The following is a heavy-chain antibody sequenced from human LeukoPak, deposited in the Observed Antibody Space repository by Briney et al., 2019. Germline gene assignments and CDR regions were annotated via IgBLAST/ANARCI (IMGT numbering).Heavy chain of an antibody. CDR3: ARGRYCSSTSCSAHFDY. Sequence: GGSLRLSCAASGFTFSSYWMSWVRQAPGKGLEWVANIKQDGSEKYHVDSVKGRFTISRDNAKNSLYLQMNSLRAEDMAVYYCARGRYCSSTSCSAHFDYWGQGTLVTVSS. CDR1: GFTFSSYW. CDR2: IKQDGSEK. J-gene: IGHJ4*02. D-gene: IGHD2-2*01. V-gene: IGHV3-7*01.